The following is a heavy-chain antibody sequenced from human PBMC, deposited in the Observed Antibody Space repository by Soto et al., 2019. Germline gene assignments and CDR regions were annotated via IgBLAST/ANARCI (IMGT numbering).Heavy chain of an antibody. CDR1: GFTFSSYA. V-gene: IGHV3-48*04. D-gene: IGHD3-3*01. CDR2: ISSSGSTI. CDR3: ARGQSPPVLRFLEWLFTGTDY. Sequence: GGSLRLSCAASGFTFSSYAMHWVRQAPGKGLEWVSYISSSGSTIYYADSVKGRFTISRDNAKNSLYLQMNSLRAEDTAVYYCARGQSPPVLRFLEWLFTGTDYWGQGTLVTVSS. J-gene: IGHJ4*02.